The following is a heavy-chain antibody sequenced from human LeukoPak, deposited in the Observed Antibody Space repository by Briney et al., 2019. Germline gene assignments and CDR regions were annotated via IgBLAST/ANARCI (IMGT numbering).Heavy chain of an antibody. J-gene: IGHJ4*02. CDR2: ISSSGSTI. D-gene: IGHD5-18*01. V-gene: IGHV3-48*01. CDR1: GFTFSSYS. CDR3: ARGSNTADY. Sequence: PGGSLRLSCAASGFTFSSYSMNWVRQAPGKGLEWVSYISSSGSTIYYADSVKGRFTISRHNAKNSLYLQMNSLRAEDTAVYYCARGSNTADYWGQGTLVTVSS.